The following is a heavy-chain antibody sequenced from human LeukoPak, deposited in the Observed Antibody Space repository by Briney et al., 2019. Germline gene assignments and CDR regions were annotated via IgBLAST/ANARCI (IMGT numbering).Heavy chain of an antibody. Sequence: PGGSLRLSCAASGFTFSSYWMHWVRQAPGKGLVWVSRINSDGSSTSYADSVKGRFTISRDNAKNSLYLQMNSLRAEDTALYYCAKVRDYYVWYFDLWGRGTLVTVSS. CDR2: INSDGSST. J-gene: IGHJ2*01. V-gene: IGHV3-74*01. CDR3: AKVRDYYVWYFDL. D-gene: IGHD3-10*02. CDR1: GFTFSSYW.